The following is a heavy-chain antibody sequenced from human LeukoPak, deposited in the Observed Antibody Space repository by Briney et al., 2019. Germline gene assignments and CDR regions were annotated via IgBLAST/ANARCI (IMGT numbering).Heavy chain of an antibody. CDR2: IIPIFGTA. Sequence: GASVKVSCKASGGTFSSYAISWVRQAPGQGLEWMGGIIPIFGTANYAQKFQGRVTITADKSTSTAYMELSSLRSEDTAVYYCARDGYSSGWYFDYWGQGTLVTVSS. V-gene: IGHV1-69*06. J-gene: IGHJ4*02. CDR1: GGTFSSYA. D-gene: IGHD6-19*01. CDR3: ARDGYSSGWYFDY.